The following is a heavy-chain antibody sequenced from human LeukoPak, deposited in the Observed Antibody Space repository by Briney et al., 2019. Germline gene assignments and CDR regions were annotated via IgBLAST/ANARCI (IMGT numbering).Heavy chain of an antibody. CDR3: ARQLPTAAADTRGYFEY. D-gene: IGHD6-13*01. J-gene: IGHJ4*01. CDR1: GGSISNADYY. V-gene: IGHV4-39*01. Sequence: SETLSLTCSVSGGSISNADYYWGWIRQAPGKGLEWIGSIFYGERNHYNPSLKSRATMSVDTSKNQLSLKLTSVTAADAAMYYCARQLPTAAADTRGYFEYWGQGAVVTVSS. CDR2: IFYGERN.